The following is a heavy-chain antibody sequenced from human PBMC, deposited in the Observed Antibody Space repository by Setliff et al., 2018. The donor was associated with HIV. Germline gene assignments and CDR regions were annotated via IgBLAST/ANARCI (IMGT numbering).Heavy chain of an antibody. V-gene: IGHV4-38-2*02. CDR3: ARHRGMTGTTWYNHYMDV. CDR2: IYHSGTT. Sequence: PSETLSLTCTVSGYPISSGYYWGWIRQPPGKGLEWIGSIYHSGTTYYNPSLKSRVTISVDTSKNQFSLKLSSATAADTAVYYCARHRGMTGTTWYNHYMDVWGKGATVTVSS. J-gene: IGHJ6*03. CDR1: GYPISSGYY. D-gene: IGHD1-7*01.